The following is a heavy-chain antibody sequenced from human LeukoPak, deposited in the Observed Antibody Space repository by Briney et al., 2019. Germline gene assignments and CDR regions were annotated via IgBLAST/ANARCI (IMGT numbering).Heavy chain of an antibody. Sequence: GESLKISCKGSGYRFTSYWIGWVRQLPGKGLEWMGIIYPSDSDTRYSPSFQGQVSISADKSISAAYLQWSSLKASDTALYYCARRWTYYFDYWGQGTLVTVSS. J-gene: IGHJ4*02. CDR3: ARRWTYYFDY. CDR1: GYRFTSYW. D-gene: IGHD3/OR15-3a*01. CDR2: IYPSDSDT. V-gene: IGHV5-51*01.